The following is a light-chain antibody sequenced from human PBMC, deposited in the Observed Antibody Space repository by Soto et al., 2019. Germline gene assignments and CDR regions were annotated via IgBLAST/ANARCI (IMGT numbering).Light chain of an antibody. CDR2: KAS. CDR1: QSISSW. Sequence: DIQMTQSPSTLSASVCDRVTITCRASQSISSWLAWYQQKPGKAPKLLIYKASSVASGVPSRFSGSGSGTEFTLTISSLQPDDFATYYCQQYNSYSRTFGQGTKVEIK. J-gene: IGKJ1*01. V-gene: IGKV1-5*03. CDR3: QQYNSYSRT.